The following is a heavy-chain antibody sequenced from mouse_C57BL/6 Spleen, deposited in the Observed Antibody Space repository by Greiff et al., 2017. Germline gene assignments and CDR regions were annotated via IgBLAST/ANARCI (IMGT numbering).Heavy chain of an antibody. CDR2: FYPGSGSI. CDR3: ARHEEGLLQGYYYAMDY. Sequence: VQLQQSGAELVKPGASVKLSCKASGYTFTEYTIHWVKQRSGQGLEWIGWFYPGSGSIKYNEKFKDKATLTSDKSSSTVYMELSRLTSEDSAVYFFARHEEGLLQGYYYAMDYWGQGTSVTVSS. D-gene: IGHD2-3*01. CDR1: GYTFTEYT. V-gene: IGHV1-62-2*01. J-gene: IGHJ4*01.